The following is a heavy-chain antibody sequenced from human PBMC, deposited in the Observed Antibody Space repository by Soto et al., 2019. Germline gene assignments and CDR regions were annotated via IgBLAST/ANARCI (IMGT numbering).Heavy chain of an antibody. V-gene: IGHV3-48*02. CDR3: ARDLSVDTAMNFDY. Sequence: GGSLRLSCAASGFTFSSYSMNWVRQAPGKGLEWVAYISSNSRAIYYADSVKGRFTISRDSARNSLYLQMNSLRDEDTAVYYCARDLSVDTAMNFDYWGQGTLVTVSS. D-gene: IGHD5-18*01. CDR1: GFTFSSYS. CDR2: ISSNSRAI. J-gene: IGHJ4*02.